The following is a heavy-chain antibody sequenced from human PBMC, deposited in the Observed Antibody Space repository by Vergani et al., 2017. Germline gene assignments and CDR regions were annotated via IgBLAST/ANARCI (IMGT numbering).Heavy chain of an antibody. CDR2: IKQDGSEK. V-gene: IGHV3-7*01. CDR1: GFTFSSYW. D-gene: IGHD4-17*01. CDR3: AIGHDYGDYFDY. Sequence: EVQLVESGGGLVQPGGSLRLSCAASGFTFSSYWMSWVRQAPGKGLEWVANIKQDGSEKYYVDSVKGRFTISRDNAKNSLYLQMNSLRAEDTSVYYCAIGHDYGDYFDYWGQGTLVTVSS. J-gene: IGHJ4*02.